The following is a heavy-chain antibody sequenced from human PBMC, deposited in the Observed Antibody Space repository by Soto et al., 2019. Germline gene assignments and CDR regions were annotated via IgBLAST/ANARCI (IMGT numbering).Heavy chain of an antibody. CDR1: GGSISSYY. Sequence: SETLSLTCTVSGGSISSYYWSWIRQPPGKGLEXVGXIYXXXXXNXXPSLKSRVTISVDTSKNQFSLKLSSVTAADTAVYYCARESGAGWFDPWGQGTLVTVSS. D-gene: IGHD1-26*01. J-gene: IGHJ5*02. CDR3: ARESGAGWFDP. V-gene: IGHV4-59*01. CDR2: IYXXXXX.